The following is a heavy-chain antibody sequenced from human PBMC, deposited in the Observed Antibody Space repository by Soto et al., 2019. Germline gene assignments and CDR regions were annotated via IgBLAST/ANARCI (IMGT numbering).Heavy chain of an antibody. V-gene: IGHV4-30-4*01. CDR3: ARVVRFCSSPSCRGRNWFDX. CDR2: MFYTGTT. J-gene: IGHJ5*02. D-gene: IGHD2-2*01. CDR1: GGSISSVDYY. Sequence: PSETLSLTCSVSGGSISSVDYYWSWIRQPPGKGLEVIGYMFYTGTTYYNPSLKSRVAISVDTSKNQFSVKLRSVTAADTAVYHCARVVRFCSSPSCRGRNWFDXWGQGTLVTVSX.